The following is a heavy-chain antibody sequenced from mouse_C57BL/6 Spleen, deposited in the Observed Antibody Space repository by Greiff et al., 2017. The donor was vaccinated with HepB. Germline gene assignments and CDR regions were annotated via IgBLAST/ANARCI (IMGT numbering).Heavy chain of an antibody. CDR1: GYTFTEYT. CDR2: FYPGSGSI. Sequence: QVQLKQSGAELVKPGASVKLSCKASGYTFTEYTIHWVKQRSGQGLEWIGWFYPGSGSIKYNEKFKDKATLTADKSSSTVYMELSRVTSEDSAVYFCERHEEEKDYYGSRYAMDYWGQGTSVTVSS. CDR3: ERHEEEKDYYGSRYAMDY. V-gene: IGHV1-62-2*01. D-gene: IGHD1-1*01. J-gene: IGHJ4*01.